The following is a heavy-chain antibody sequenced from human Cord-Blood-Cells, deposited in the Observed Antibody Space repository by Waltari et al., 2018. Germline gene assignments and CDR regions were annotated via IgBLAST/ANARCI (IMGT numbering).Heavy chain of an antibody. CDR2: INHSGST. Sequence: QVQLQQWGAGLLKPSETLSLTCAVYGGSFSGYYWSWIRQPPGKGLEWIGEINHSGSTNYNPSLKGRVTISVDTSKNQFSLKLSSVTAADTAVYYCARLGVPRSPRQYCSSTSCYGHWFDPWGQGTLVTVSS. J-gene: IGHJ5*02. CDR3: ARLGVPRSPRQYCSSTSCYGHWFDP. CDR1: GGSFSGYY. D-gene: IGHD2-2*01. V-gene: IGHV4-34*01.